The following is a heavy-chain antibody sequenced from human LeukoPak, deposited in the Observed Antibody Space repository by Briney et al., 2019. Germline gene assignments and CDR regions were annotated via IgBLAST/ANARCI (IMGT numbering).Heavy chain of an antibody. V-gene: IGHV3-53*01. CDR2: IYSGGST. CDR1: GFTVSSNY. D-gene: IGHD2-2*01. J-gene: IGHJ4*02. Sequence: PGGSLRLSCAASGFTVSSNYMSWVRQAPGKGLEWVSVIYSGGSTYYADSVKGRFTISRDKSKNTLYLQMNSLRAEDTAVYYCAKGDIVVVPAAMGNDYWGQGTLVTVSS. CDR3: AKGDIVVVPAAMGNDY.